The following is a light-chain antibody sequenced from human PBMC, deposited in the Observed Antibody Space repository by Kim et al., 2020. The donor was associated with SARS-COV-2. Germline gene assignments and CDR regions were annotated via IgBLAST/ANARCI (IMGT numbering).Light chain of an antibody. V-gene: IGLV10-54*01. CDR2: RNN. CDR3: SAWDSGLSTWV. J-gene: IGLJ3*02. CDR1: SNNGGNEG. Sequence: RQTPTHTCPGNSNNGGNEGAACRQQHQSHPPKLLSYRNNDRHSGISERLSSSRSGNTASLTITGLQPEDEADYDCSAWDSGLSTWVFGGGTKLTVL.